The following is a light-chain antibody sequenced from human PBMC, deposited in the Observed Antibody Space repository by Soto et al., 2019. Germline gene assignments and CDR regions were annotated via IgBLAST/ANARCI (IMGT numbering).Light chain of an antibody. CDR2: GAS. Sequence: EIVLTQSPGTLSLSPGERATLSSRASQSVSSSYLAWYQQKPGQAPRLLIYGASSRATGIPDRFSGSGSGTDFTLTISRLEPEDFAVYYCQQYGSSATFGQGTKVDI. J-gene: IGKJ1*01. CDR3: QQYGSSAT. CDR1: QSVSSSY. V-gene: IGKV3-20*01.